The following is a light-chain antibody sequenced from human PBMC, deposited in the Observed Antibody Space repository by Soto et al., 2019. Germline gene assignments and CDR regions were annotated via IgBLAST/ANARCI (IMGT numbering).Light chain of an antibody. Sequence: AIRMTQSPSSFSASTGDRVTITCRASQGISSYLAWYQQKPGKAPKLLIYAASTLQSGVPSRFSGSGSGTDFTLAISCLQSEDFATYYCQQYYSHPRRFGQGTKVEIK. V-gene: IGKV1-8*01. J-gene: IGKJ1*01. CDR3: QQYYSHPRR. CDR2: AAS. CDR1: QGISSY.